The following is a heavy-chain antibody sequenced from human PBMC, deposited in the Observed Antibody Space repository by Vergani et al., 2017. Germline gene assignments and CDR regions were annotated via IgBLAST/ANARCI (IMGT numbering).Heavy chain of an antibody. V-gene: IGHV5-51*01. CDR2: IYPGDSDT. J-gene: IGHJ5*02. D-gene: IGHD6-19*01. Sequence: EVQLVPSGAEVKKPGESLKISCKGSGYSFTSYWIGWVRQMPGKGLEWMGIIYPGDSDTRYSPSFQGQVTISADKSISTAYLQWSSLKASDTAMYYCARLHTDSSGWYGGGWFDPWGQGTLVTVSS. CDR3: ARLHTDSSGWYGGGWFDP. CDR1: GYSFTSYW.